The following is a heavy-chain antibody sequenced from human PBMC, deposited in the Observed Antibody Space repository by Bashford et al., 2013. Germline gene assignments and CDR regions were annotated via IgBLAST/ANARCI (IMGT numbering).Heavy chain of an antibody. Sequence: GSLRLSCAASGFTFSSYGMHWVRQAPGKGLEWVAVIWYDGSNKYYADSVKGRFTISRDNSKNTLYLQMNSLRAEDTAVYYCARELQWLARRDYFDYVGPGNPGHRLL. CDR1: GFTFSSYG. D-gene: IGHD6-19*01. J-gene: IGHJ4*02. CDR3: ARELQWLARRDYFDY. CDR2: IWYDGSNK. V-gene: IGHV3-33*08.